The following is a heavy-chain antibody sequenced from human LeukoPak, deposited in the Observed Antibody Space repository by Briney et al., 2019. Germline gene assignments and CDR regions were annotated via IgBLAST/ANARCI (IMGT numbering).Heavy chain of an antibody. J-gene: IGHJ4*02. CDR1: GYTFTGYY. CDR3: ARTYTAVHYFDY. Sequence: EASVTVSCKASGYTFTGYYMHWVRQAPGQGLEWMGWINPNSGGTNYAQKFQGRVTMTRDTSISTAYMELSRLTSDDTALYYCARTYTAVHYFDYWGQGTLVTVSS. CDR2: INPNSGGT. V-gene: IGHV1-2*02. D-gene: IGHD2-21*02.